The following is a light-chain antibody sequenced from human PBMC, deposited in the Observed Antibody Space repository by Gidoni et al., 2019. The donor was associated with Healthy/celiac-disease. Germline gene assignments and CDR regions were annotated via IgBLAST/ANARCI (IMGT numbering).Light chain of an antibody. CDR3: QQRSNWP. V-gene: IGKV3-11*01. J-gene: IGKJ3*01. CDR2: DAS. CDR1: QSVSSY. Sequence: EIVLTQSPATLSLSPGERATLSCRASQSVSSYLAWYQQKPCQAPRLLIYDASNRATGIPARFSGSGSGTDFTLTISSLEPEDFAVYYCQQRSNWPFXPXTKVDIK.